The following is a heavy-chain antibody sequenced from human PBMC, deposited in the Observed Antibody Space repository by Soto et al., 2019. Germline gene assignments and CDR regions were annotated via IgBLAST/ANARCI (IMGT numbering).Heavy chain of an antibody. CDR2: FYYSGST. J-gene: IGHJ4*02. D-gene: IGHD3-3*01. CDR1: GGSISSYY. V-gene: IGHV4-59*08. Sequence: QVQLQDSGPGLVKPAETLSLTCTVSGGSISSYYWSWIRQPPGKGLEWIGYFYYSGSTNYNPSLMRRVTITVDTYKNQFSLKLSSVTAADTAVYYCARGVWRQMDYWGQGTLVTVSS. CDR3: ARGVWRQMDY.